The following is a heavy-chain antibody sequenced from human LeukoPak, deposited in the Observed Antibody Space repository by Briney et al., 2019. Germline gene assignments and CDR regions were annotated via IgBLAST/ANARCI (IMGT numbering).Heavy chain of an antibody. J-gene: IGHJ3*02. CDR2: IYSGGST. V-gene: IGHV3-53*01. CDR1: GFTVSSNY. D-gene: IGHD3-22*01. CDR3: ARDRSPGPPDYYDSSGYYSPDAFDI. Sequence: PGGSLRLSCAASGFTVSSNYMSWVRRAPGKGLEWVSVIYSGGSTYYADSVKGRFTISRDNSKNTLYLQMNSLRAEDTAVYYCARDRSPGPPDYYDSSGYYSPDAFDIWGQGTMVTVSS.